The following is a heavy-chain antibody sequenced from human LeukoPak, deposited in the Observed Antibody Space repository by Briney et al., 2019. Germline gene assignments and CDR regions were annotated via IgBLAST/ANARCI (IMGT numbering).Heavy chain of an antibody. CDR2: ISDNGSYK. V-gene: IGHV3-30*18. Sequence: GGSLRLSCAASGFTFSTYGMHWVRQAPGKGLEWVAVISDNGSYKYYTDSVKGRFTISRDNSKDTLYLEMNSLRAEDTAVYYCAKDVLWGGTVYNWFDPWGQGTLITVSS. CDR3: AKDVLWGGTVYNWFDP. J-gene: IGHJ5*02. D-gene: IGHD2-15*01. CDR1: GFTFSTYG.